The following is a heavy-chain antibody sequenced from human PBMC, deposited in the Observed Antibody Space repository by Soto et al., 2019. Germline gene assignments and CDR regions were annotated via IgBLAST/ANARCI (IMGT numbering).Heavy chain of an antibody. J-gene: IGHJ6*02. Sequence: QVQLVQSGAEVKKPGSSVKVSCKASGGTFSSYAISWVRQAPGQGLEWMGGIIPIFGTANYAQKFQGRVTITADKSTSTAYRELSSLRSEDTAVYYCARDRRDIVVVVAARPVAIYYYYGMDVWGQGTTVTVSS. D-gene: IGHD2-15*01. V-gene: IGHV1-69*06. CDR3: ARDRRDIVVVVAARPVAIYYYYGMDV. CDR1: GGTFSSYA. CDR2: IIPIFGTA.